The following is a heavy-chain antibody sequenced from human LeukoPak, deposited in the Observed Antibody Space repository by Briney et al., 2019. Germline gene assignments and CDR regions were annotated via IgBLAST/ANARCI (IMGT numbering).Heavy chain of an antibody. D-gene: IGHD2-15*01. J-gene: IGHJ5*02. V-gene: IGHV3-7*01. Sequence: GVSLRLSCAASGFTFSSYWMSWVRQAPAKGLEWVANIKQDGSEQYYVDFAKGRFTISRDNAKNSLYPQMNSLRAEDTAVYYCARFGGYCSGGSCYSPRENWFDPWGQGTLVTVSS. CDR3: ARFGGYCSGGSCYSPRENWFDP. CDR1: GFTFSSYW. CDR2: IKQDGSEQ.